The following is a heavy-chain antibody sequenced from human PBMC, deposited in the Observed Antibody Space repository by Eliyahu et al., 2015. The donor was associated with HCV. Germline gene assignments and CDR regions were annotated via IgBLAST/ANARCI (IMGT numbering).Heavy chain of an antibody. V-gene: IGHV4-39*07. D-gene: IGHD6-13*01. CDR3: AKVPDGSSWAHYFDH. Sequence: QLHLQELGPRLVKPSETLSIACNVSGASMSSYTXYWGWIRQPPGKALEWIGSISYSRNTYYSPSFXSRLTISVDRPKSQFLLKLDSVTAADTATYFCAKVPDGSSWAHYFDHWGQGILVTVSS. CDR2: ISYSRNT. J-gene: IGHJ4*02. CDR1: GASMSSYTXY.